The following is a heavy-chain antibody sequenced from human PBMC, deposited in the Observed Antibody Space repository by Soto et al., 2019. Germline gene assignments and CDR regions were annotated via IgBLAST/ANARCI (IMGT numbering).Heavy chain of an antibody. Sequence: EVQLVESGGVLVQPGGSLRLSCAASGFTFSNYWMHWVRRAPGKGLVWVARINSDGIATSYADSVKGRFTISRDNAKNTLYLQLNSLRVEDTAVYYCARDDRSGGYGVVDYWGQGTLVTVSS. CDR1: GFTFSNYW. J-gene: IGHJ4*02. D-gene: IGHD4-17*01. CDR2: INSDGIAT. V-gene: IGHV3-74*01. CDR3: ARDDRSGGYGVVDY.